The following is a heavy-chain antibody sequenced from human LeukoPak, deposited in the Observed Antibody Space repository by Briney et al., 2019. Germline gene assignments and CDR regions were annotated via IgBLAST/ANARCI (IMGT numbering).Heavy chain of an antibody. CDR3: AREYYYDSSGYGGTDAFDI. V-gene: IGHV3-30*04. Sequence: GGSLRLSCAASGFTFSSYAMHWVRQAPGKGLEWVAVISYDGSNKYYAGSVKGRFTISRDNSKNTLYLQMNSLRAEDTAVYYCAREYYYDSSGYGGTDAFDIWGQGTMVTVSS. D-gene: IGHD3-22*01. J-gene: IGHJ3*02. CDR1: GFTFSSYA. CDR2: ISYDGSNK.